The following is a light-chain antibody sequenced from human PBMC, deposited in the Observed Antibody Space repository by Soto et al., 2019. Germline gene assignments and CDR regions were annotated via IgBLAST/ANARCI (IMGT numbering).Light chain of an antibody. J-gene: IGKJ4*01. CDR1: QSVGSY. Sequence: EIVLTQSPATLSLSPGERATLSCRASQSVGSYLAWYQQRPGQAPRLLIYDASNRATGIPARFSGSGSGTDFPLTISSLEAEDFVVYYCQQRSNWPPITFGGGTKVEIK. V-gene: IGKV3-11*01. CDR3: QQRSNWPPIT. CDR2: DAS.